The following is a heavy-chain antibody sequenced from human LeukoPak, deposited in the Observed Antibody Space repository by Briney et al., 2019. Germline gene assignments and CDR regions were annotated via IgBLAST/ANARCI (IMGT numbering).Heavy chain of an antibody. V-gene: IGHV3-15*01. Sequence: WIRQPPGKGLEWVGRIKSKTDGGTTDYAAPVKGRFTISRDDSKNTLYLQMNSLKTEDTAVYYCTTDVLARLGYCSSTSCPPGYYYYYGMDVWGQGTTVTVSS. J-gene: IGHJ6*02. D-gene: IGHD2-2*01. CDR2: IKSKTDGGTT. CDR3: TTDVLARLGYCSSTSCPPGYYYYYGMDV.